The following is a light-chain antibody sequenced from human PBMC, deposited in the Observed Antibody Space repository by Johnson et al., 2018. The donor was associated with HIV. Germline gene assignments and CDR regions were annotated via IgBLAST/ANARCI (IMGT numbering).Light chain of an antibody. V-gene: IGLV1-51*01. CDR2: DNN. Sequence: QSVLTQPPSVSAAPGQKVTISCSGSSYNIGNNYVSWYQQLPGTAPKLLIYDNNKRPSGIPDRFSGSKSGTSATLGITGLQTGDEADDYCGTWDSSLSACYVFGTGTKVTVL. CDR3: GTWDSSLSACYV. J-gene: IGLJ1*01. CDR1: SYNIGNNY.